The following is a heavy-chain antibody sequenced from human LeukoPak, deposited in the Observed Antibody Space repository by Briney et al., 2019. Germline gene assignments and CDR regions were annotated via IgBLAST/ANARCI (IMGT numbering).Heavy chain of an antibody. D-gene: IGHD5-18*01. CDR2: IYYSGST. CDR1: GGSISSSSYY. J-gene: IGHJ6*03. CDR3: ARYTAMVTLYYYYYYMDV. Sequence: PSETLSLTCTVSGGSISSSSYYWGWIRQPPGKGLEWIGSIYYSGSTYYNPSLKSRVTISVDTSKNQFSLKLSSVTAADTAVYYCARYTAMVTLYYYYYYMDVWGKGTTVTISS. V-gene: IGHV4-39*07.